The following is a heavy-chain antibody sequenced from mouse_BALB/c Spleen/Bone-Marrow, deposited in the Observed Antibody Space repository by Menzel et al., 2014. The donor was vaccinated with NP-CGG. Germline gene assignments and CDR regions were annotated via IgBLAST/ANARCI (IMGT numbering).Heavy chain of an antibody. CDR1: GYTFTSYW. CDR3: TTLARNYFGY. V-gene: IGHV1-5*01. CDR2: IYPGKSDT. Sequence: EVKLMESGTVLARPGASVKMSCKASGYTFTSYWMHWVKQRPGQGLEWIGTIYPGKSDTTYNQKFKGKAKLTAVTSTSTAYMELSSLTNEDSAVYYCTTLARNYFGYWGQGTTLTVSS. J-gene: IGHJ2*01. D-gene: IGHD3-1*01.